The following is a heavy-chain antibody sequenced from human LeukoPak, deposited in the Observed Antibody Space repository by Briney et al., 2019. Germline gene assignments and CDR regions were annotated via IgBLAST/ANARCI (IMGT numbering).Heavy chain of an antibody. V-gene: IGHV1-46*01. J-gene: IGHJ4*02. CDR1: GYTFTSYY. Sequence: GASLKVSCKASGYTFTSYYMHWVRQAPGQGLEWMGIINPSGGSTSYAQKFQGRVAMTRDTATGTVYLELSSLRSEDTAVYWCARANGGGLDYWGQGTLITVSS. D-gene: IGHD3-10*01. CDR2: INPSGGST. CDR3: ARANGGGLDY.